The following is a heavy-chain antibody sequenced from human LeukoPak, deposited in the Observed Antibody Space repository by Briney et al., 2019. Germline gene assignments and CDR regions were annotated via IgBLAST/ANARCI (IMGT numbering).Heavy chain of an antibody. V-gene: IGHV1-46*01. CDR3: ARAQETTVTYYFDY. CDR1: GYTFTNHY. CDR2: INPSGGSA. J-gene: IGHJ4*02. D-gene: IGHD4-17*01. Sequence: ASVKVSCKASGYTFTNHYMHWVRRAPGQGLEWMGMINPSGGSASYAQKFQGRVTMTRDTSTSTLYMELSSLRSEDTAVYYCARAQETTVTYYFDYWGQGTLVTVSS.